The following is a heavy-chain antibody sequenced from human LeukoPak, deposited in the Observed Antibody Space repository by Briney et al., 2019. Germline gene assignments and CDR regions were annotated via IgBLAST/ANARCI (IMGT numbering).Heavy chain of an antibody. CDR1: GYTLTELS. Sequence: GASVKVSCKVSGYTLTELSMHWVRPAPGKGLEWMGGFDPEDGETIYAQKFQGRVTMTEDTSTDTAYMELSSLRSEDTAVYYCATESAAGPFYYYYGMDVWGQGTTVTVSS. J-gene: IGHJ6*02. CDR2: FDPEDGET. D-gene: IGHD6-13*01. CDR3: ATESAAGPFYYYYGMDV. V-gene: IGHV1-24*01.